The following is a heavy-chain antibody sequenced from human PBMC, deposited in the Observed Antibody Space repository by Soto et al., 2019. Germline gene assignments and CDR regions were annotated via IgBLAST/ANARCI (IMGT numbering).Heavy chain of an antibody. D-gene: IGHD3-22*01. CDR3: ARGYYDCRGQSNTFDV. J-gene: IGHJ3*01. V-gene: IGHV4-59*12. Sequence: PSETLSLTXTVSGASITSSYWSWIRQSSEKGLEWIGFVHHTGHTNYNPSLKGRVSISVDTSKNQFSLKLTSVTPADTAKYYCARGYYDCRGQSNTFDVWGRGTTVTVSS. CDR2: VHHTGHT. CDR1: GASITSSY.